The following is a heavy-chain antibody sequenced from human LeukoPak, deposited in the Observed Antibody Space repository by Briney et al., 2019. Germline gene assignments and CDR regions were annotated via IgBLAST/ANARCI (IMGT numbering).Heavy chain of an antibody. CDR1: GFTFGDYA. CDR2: IRSKAYGGTT. CDR3: AVGWGDWRFFDH. J-gene: IGHJ4*02. D-gene: IGHD7-27*01. V-gene: IGHV3-49*04. Sequence: GRSLRLSCTASGFTFGDYAMSWVRQAPGKGLEWVGFIRSKAYGGTTEYAASVKGRFTISRDDSKSIAYLQMNSLKTEDTAVYYCAVGWGDWRFFDHWGQGSLVTVSS.